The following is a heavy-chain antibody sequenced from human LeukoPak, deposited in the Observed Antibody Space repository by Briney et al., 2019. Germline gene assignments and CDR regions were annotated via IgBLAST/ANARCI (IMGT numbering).Heavy chain of an antibody. J-gene: IGHJ5*02. V-gene: IGHV4-31*03. CDR1: GGSISSGGYY. D-gene: IGHD1-14*01. CDR3: AREKDRNYGWFDP. Sequence: SETLSLTCTVSGGSISSGGYYWSWIRQHPGKGLEWIGYIYYSGSTYYNPSLKSRVTISVDTSKNQFSLKLSSATAADTAVYYCAREKDRNYGWFDPWGQGTLVTVSS. CDR2: IYYSGST.